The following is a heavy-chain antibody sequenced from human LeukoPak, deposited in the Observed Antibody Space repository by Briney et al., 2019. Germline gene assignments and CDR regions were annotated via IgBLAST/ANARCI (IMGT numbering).Heavy chain of an antibody. CDR3: AKSRGSWEYYFDY. CDR1: GFTFSNYV. V-gene: IGHV3-23*01. D-gene: IGHD6-19*01. Sequence: GGSLRLSCAASGFTFSNYVMSWVRQAPGKGLEWVSAISASGGSTYYADSVKGRFTISRDNSKNTLYLQMNSLRAEDTAVYYCAKSRGSWEYYFDYWGQGTLVTVSS. CDR2: ISASGGST. J-gene: IGHJ4*02.